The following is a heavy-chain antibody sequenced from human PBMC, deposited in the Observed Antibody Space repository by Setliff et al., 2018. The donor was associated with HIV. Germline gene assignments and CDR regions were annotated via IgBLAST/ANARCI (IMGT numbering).Heavy chain of an antibody. D-gene: IGHD6-13*01. V-gene: IGHV3-23*01. CDR3: AREDSSWYGSLDY. Sequence: TGGSLRLSCAASGFIFSSYAMTWVRQAPGKGLEWVSTIRGSGSGDTTHYADFVKGRFIISRDNSKNTVYLQMNSLRAEDMAIYYCAREDSSWYGSLDYWGQGTPVTVSS. J-gene: IGHJ4*02. CDR2: IRGSGSGDTT. CDR1: GFIFSSYA.